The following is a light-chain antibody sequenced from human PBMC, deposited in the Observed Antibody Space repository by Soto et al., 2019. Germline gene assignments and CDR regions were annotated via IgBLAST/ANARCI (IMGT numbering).Light chain of an antibody. CDR2: DAS. CDR1: QSLLYSNGYNY. Sequence: MTQSPLSLPVTPGEPASISCRSNQSLLYSNGYNYLDWYQQKPGKAPQLLIYDASNLETGVPSRFSGSGSGTDFTFTISSLQPEDIATYYCQQYDNLPLTFGGGTKVDI. J-gene: IGKJ4*01. V-gene: IGKV1-33*01. CDR3: QQYDNLPLT.